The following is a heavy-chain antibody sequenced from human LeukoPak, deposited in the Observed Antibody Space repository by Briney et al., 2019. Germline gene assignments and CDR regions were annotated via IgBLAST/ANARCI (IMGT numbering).Heavy chain of an antibody. CDR1: GDSVSSNSAA. CDR2: TYYRSKWVY. V-gene: IGHV6-1*01. CDR3: AINAPPDGYIFDC. J-gene: IGHJ4*02. D-gene: IGHD5-24*01. Sequence: SQTLSLTCAISGDSVSSNSAAWNWIRQSRSRGLEWLGRTYYRSKWVYDYAVSVKSRMTINSDTSKNQFSLQLNSVTPEDTAVYYCAINAPPDGYIFDCRGQGALVTVSS.